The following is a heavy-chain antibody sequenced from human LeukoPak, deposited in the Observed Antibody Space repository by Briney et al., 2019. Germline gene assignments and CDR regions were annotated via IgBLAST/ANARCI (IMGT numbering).Heavy chain of an antibody. CDR1: GYTLTELS. Sequence: ASVKVSRMVSGYTLTELSMHWVRQAPGKGGEGMGGLDPEDGETIYEQKFQGRVTMTEDTSTDTAYMELSSLRSEDTAVYYCATHPSPYYYYYYMDVWGKGTTVTVSS. CDR2: LDPEDGET. J-gene: IGHJ6*03. CDR3: ATHPSPYYYYYYMDV. V-gene: IGHV1-24*01.